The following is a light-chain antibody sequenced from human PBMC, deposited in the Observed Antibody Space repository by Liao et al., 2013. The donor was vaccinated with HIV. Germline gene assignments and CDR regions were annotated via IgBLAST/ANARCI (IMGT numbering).Light chain of an antibody. CDR3: QAWDSSTVV. CDR2: QNT. V-gene: IGLV3-1*01. CDR1: KLGDKY. J-gene: IGLJ2*01. Sequence: SSELTQPPSVSVSPGQTANITCSGEKLGDKYACWYQRKPGQSPVVVMYQNTKRPPGIPERFSGANSGNTATLTISGTQAMDEADYYCQAWDSSTVVFGGGTKLTVL.